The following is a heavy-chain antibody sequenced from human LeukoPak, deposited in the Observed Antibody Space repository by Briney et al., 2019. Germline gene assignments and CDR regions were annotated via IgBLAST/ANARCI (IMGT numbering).Heavy chain of an antibody. D-gene: IGHD1-26*01. V-gene: IGHV3-7*01. Sequence: GGSLRLSCAASGFTFSTYWMTWVRQAPGKGLEWVANINLDGSAEYYVGSVRGRFTISRDNSENSLYLQMNSLRAEDTAVYYCARDHISAYYDYWGQGTLVTVSS. CDR3: ARDHISAYYDY. J-gene: IGHJ4*02. CDR1: GFTFSTYW. CDR2: INLDGSAE.